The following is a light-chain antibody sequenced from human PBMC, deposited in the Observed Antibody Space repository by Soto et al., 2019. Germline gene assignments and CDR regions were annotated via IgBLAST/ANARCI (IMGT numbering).Light chain of an antibody. CDR2: DAS. CDR1: QNVRSY. V-gene: IGKV3-11*01. Sequence: EIVLTQSPATLALSPVERATLSCGASQNVRSYLAWYQQKPGQAPRLLIYDASNRATGIPARFSGSGSGTDFTLTISSLEPEDFAVYYCQQRSNWPITFGQGTRLEIK. CDR3: QQRSNWPIT. J-gene: IGKJ5*01.